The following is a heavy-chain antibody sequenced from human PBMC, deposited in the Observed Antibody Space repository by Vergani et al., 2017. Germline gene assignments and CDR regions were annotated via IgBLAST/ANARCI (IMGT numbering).Heavy chain of an antibody. CDR1: GFSLSNARMG. CDR3: ARITTYYDYIWGSYRYTVFDY. Sequence: QVTLKESGPVLVKPTEPLTLTCTVSGFSLSNARMGVSWIRQPPGKALEWLAHIFSNDEKSYSTSLKSRLTISKDTSKSQVVLTMTNMDPVDTATYYCARITTYYDYIWGSYRYTVFDYWGQGTLVTVSS. J-gene: IGHJ4*02. V-gene: IGHV2-26*01. D-gene: IGHD3-16*02. CDR2: IFSNDEK.